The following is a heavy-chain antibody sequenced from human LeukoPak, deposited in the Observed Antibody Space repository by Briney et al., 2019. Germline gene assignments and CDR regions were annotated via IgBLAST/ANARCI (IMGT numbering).Heavy chain of an antibody. Sequence: SETLSLTCTVSGGSISSYYWSWIRQPAGKGLEWIGRIYTSGSTNYNPSLKSRVTISVDTSKNQFSLKLSSVTAADTAVYYCARGLRFLEWTVFDYWGQGTLVTVSS. V-gene: IGHV4-4*07. D-gene: IGHD3-3*01. CDR2: IYTSGST. CDR1: GGSISSYY. J-gene: IGHJ4*02. CDR3: ARGLRFLEWTVFDY.